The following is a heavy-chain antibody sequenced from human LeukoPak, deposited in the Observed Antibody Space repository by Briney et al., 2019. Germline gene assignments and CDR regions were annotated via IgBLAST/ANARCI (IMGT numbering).Heavy chain of an antibody. Sequence: GESLKISCKGSGYSFTSYWISWVRQMPGKGLEWMGRIDAGDSYTNYSPSFQGHVPISADKSISTAYLQWSSLKAAGTAMYYCATTPEGPYDSSGYYYDDYWGQGTLVTVSS. CDR3: ATTPEGPYDSSGYYYDDY. J-gene: IGHJ4*02. CDR1: GYSFTSYW. D-gene: IGHD3-22*01. CDR2: IDAGDSYT. V-gene: IGHV5-10-1*01.